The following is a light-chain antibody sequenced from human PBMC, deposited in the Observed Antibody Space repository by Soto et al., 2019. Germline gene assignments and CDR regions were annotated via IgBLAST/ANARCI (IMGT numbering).Light chain of an antibody. CDR2: EVS. CDR3: SSYAGSNDRWV. CDR1: SSDIGAYNY. V-gene: IGLV2-8*01. Sequence: QSALTQPPSASGSPGQSVTISCTGTSSDIGAYNYVSWYQQHPGKAPKLMIHEVSKRPSGVPDRFSGSKSGNTASLTVFGLQAEDEADYYCSSYAGSNDRWVFGGGTKLTVL. J-gene: IGLJ3*02.